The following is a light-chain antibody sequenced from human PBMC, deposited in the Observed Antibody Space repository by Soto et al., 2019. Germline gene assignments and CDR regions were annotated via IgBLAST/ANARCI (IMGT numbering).Light chain of an antibody. CDR2: NTD. CDR3: VLYLGSGISV. CDR1: SGSVSSTSY. J-gene: IGLJ3*02. Sequence: QTVVTQEPSLSVSPGGTVTLTCGLTSGSVSSTSYPSWYQQTPGQPPRTLIYNTDTRSSGVPDRFSGSILGNKAALTITGAQADYECDYYCVLYLGSGISVFGGGTKLTVL. V-gene: IGLV8-61*01.